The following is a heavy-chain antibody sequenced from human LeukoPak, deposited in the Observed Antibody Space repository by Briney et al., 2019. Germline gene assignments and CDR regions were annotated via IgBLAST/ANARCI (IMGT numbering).Heavy chain of an antibody. D-gene: IGHD3-3*01. V-gene: IGHV4-59*08. CDR1: GGSISSYY. CDR3: AAWGYDFWSGYSFVQTYFDY. CDR2: IYYSGST. J-gene: IGHJ4*02. Sequence: SETQSLTCTVSGGSISSYYWSWIRQPPGKGLEWIGYIYYSGSTNYNPSLKSRVTISVDTSKNQFSLKLSSVTAADTAVYYCAAWGYDFWSGYSFVQTYFDYWGQGTLVTVSS.